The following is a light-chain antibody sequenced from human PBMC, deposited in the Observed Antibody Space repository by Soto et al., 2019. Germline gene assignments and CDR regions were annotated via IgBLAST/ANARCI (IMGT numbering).Light chain of an antibody. J-gene: IGKJ1*01. CDR2: GAS. V-gene: IGKV3D-15*01. CDR3: QQYNNWPRT. CDR1: QSVRSN. Sequence: EIVMTQSPATLSVSPEERATLSCRASQSVRSNLAWYQQKPGQAPRVVIYGASTRATGFPARFSGSGSGTEFTLTISGLQSEYFAVYYCQQYNNWPRTFGQRTKVEIK.